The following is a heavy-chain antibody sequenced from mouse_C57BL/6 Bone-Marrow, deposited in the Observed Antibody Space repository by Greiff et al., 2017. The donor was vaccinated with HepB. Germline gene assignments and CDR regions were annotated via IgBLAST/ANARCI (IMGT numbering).Heavy chain of an antibody. Sequence: EVQRVESGGALVKPGGSLKLSCAASGFTFSSYGMSWVRQTPDKRLEWVATISSGGSYTYYPDSVKGRFTISRDNAKNTLYLQMSSLKSEDTAMYYCARQGGNYPMDYWGQGTSVTVSS. D-gene: IGHD2-1*01. CDR1: GFTFSSYG. V-gene: IGHV5-6*01. CDR3: ARQGGNYPMDY. CDR2: ISSGGSYT. J-gene: IGHJ4*01.